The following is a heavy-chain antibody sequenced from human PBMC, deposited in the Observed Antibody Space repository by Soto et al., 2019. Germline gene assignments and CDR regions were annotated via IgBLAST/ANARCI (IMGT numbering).Heavy chain of an antibody. J-gene: IGHJ4*02. CDR3: ARYNAASGTYYFDY. D-gene: IGHD6-13*01. CDR1: GASVSSTYC. V-gene: IGHV4-4*02. Sequence: SETLSLTCAVSGASVSSTYCWSWVRKPPGKGPEWIGEINHRGSANYNPSLKSRVTMSLDISKSQFSLRLTSVTAADTAVYFCARYNAASGTYYFDYWGRGALVPVSS. CDR2: INHRGSA.